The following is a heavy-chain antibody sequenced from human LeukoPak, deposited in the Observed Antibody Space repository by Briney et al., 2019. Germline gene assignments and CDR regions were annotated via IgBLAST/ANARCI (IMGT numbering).Heavy chain of an antibody. J-gene: IGHJ6*02. CDR1: GFTFSSYW. Sequence: PGGSLRLSCAASGFTFSSYWMHWVRQAPGKGLMWVSRMNSDGSDTNYADSVRGRFTISRDNAKNTLYLQMHSLRAEDTAVYYCARGGYYYGMDVWGQGTTVTVSS. CDR3: ARGGYYYGMDV. CDR2: MNSDGSDT. V-gene: IGHV3-74*01. D-gene: IGHD3-16*01.